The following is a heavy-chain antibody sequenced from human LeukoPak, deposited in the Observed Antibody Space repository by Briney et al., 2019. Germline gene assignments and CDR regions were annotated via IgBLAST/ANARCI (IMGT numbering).Heavy chain of an antibody. Sequence: ASVKVSCKVSGYTLTELSMHWVRQAPGKGLEWMGGFDPDNGETIYAQKFQGRVTMTRDLSTSTVYMELSSLRSDDTAVYYCAIHRVGTDFDYWGQGTLVTVSS. D-gene: IGHD2-21*02. J-gene: IGHJ4*02. V-gene: IGHV1-24*01. CDR3: AIHRVGTDFDY. CDR2: FDPDNGET. CDR1: GYTLTELS.